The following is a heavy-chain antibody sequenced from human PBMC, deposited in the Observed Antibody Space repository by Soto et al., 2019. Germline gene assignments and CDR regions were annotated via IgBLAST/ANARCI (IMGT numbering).Heavy chain of an antibody. CDR2: IGTAGDP. Sequence: PVGSLRLSCAASGFTFSSYDMHWVRQATGKGLEWVSAIGTAGDPYYPGSVKGRFTISRENAKNSLYLQMNSLRAGDTAVYYCARAFAAAGTRYYYYGMDVWGQGTTVTVSS. D-gene: IGHD6-13*01. J-gene: IGHJ6*02. V-gene: IGHV3-13*05. CDR1: GFTFSSYD. CDR3: ARAFAAAGTRYYYYGMDV.